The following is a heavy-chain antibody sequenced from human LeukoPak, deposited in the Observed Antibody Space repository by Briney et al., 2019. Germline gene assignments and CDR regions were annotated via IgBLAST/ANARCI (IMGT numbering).Heavy chain of an antibody. D-gene: IGHD2-2*01. J-gene: IGHJ5*02. Sequence: PSGTLSLTCTVSGGSISSYYWSWIRQPPGKGLEWIGYIYYSGSTNYNPSLKSRVTISVDTSKNQFSLKLSSVTAADTAVYYCARDLGYCSSTYCYAWFDPWGQGTLVTVSS. CDR3: ARDLGYCSSTYCYAWFDP. CDR1: GGSISSYY. V-gene: IGHV4-59*01. CDR2: IYYSGST.